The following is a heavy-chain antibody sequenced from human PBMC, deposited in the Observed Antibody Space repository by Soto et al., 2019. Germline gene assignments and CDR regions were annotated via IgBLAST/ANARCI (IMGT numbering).Heavy chain of an antibody. CDR1: GFTFISYG. Sequence: QGQLVESGGGVVQPGRALRLSCAASGFTFISYGMHWVRQAPGKGLEWVAGISYDGSNKYYADSVKGRFTISRDNSKNTVYLQMNSLRADDTAVYYCAKEGGELELFDYWGQGTLVTVSS. CDR2: ISYDGSNK. J-gene: IGHJ4*02. D-gene: IGHD1-7*01. V-gene: IGHV3-30*18. CDR3: AKEGGELELFDY.